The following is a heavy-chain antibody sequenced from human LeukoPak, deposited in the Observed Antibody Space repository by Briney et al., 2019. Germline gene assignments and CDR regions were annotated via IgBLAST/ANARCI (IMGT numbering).Heavy chain of an antibody. Sequence: SETLSLTCTVSGDSISSNFWSWIRQSPGKGLEWIGYIYGSGSTSYNPSLKSRVTISEDTSKDQFSLKLNPVTAAGTAVYYCARGYYLPKTAEVGTTALFDYWGQGTLVTVSS. V-gene: IGHV4-59*01. CDR2: IYGSGST. D-gene: IGHD1-1*01. CDR1: GDSISSNF. CDR3: ARGYYLPKTAEVGTTALFDY. J-gene: IGHJ4*02.